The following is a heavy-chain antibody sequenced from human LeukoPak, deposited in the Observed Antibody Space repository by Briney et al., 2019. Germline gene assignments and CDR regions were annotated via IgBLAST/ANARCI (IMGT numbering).Heavy chain of an antibody. CDR2: ISKDGSDT. CDR1: GFTFSSYA. D-gene: IGHD2-2*01. J-gene: IGHJ6*02. Sequence: PGGSLRLSCAASGFTFSSYAMFWVRQAPGKGLEWVTIISKDGSDTFYADSVKGRFTISRDNSKNTLYLQMNSLRAEDTAVYYCARDGTYCSSTSCYPYGMDVWGQGTTVTVSS. V-gene: IGHV3-30-3*01. CDR3: ARDGTYCSSTSCYPYGMDV.